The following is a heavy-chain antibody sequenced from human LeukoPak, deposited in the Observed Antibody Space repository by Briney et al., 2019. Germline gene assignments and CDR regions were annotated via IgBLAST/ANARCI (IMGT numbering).Heavy chain of an antibody. CDR2: ISWNSGSI. J-gene: IGHJ3*02. V-gene: IGHV3-9*03. CDR1: GFTFDDYA. Sequence: TGGSLRLSCAASGFTFDDYAMHWVRHAPGKGLEWVSGISWNSGSIGYADSVKGRFTISRDNAKNSLYLQMNSLRAEDMALYYCAKGVWELPQSDAFDIWGQGTMVTVSS. D-gene: IGHD1-26*01. CDR3: AKGVWELPQSDAFDI.